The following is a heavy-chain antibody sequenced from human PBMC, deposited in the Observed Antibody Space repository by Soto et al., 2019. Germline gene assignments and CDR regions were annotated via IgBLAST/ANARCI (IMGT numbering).Heavy chain of an antibody. Sequence: SGGSLRLSCAASGFTFSTHDMHWVRQAPGKGLEWVALISYDGTNEYYAGSVKGRFTISRDNSKNTLYLQMNSLRPEDTAVYYCAKGRDSSGYYYAYWGQGALVTVSS. D-gene: IGHD3-22*01. V-gene: IGHV3-30*18. CDR3: AKGRDSSGYYYAY. CDR1: GFTFSTHD. CDR2: ISYDGTNE. J-gene: IGHJ4*02.